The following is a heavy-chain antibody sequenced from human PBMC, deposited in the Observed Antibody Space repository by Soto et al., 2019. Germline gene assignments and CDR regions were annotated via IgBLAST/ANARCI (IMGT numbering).Heavy chain of an antibody. D-gene: IGHD4-17*01. CDR3: ARDPGYGDYEAGLDY. V-gene: IGHV3-33*01. Sequence: ESGGGVVQPGRSLRLSCAASGFTFSSYGMHWVRQAPGKGLEWVAVIWYDGSNKYYADSVKGRFTISRDNSKNTLYLQMNSLRAEDTAVYYCARDPGYGDYEAGLDYWGQGTLVTVSS. J-gene: IGHJ4*02. CDR1: GFTFSSYG. CDR2: IWYDGSNK.